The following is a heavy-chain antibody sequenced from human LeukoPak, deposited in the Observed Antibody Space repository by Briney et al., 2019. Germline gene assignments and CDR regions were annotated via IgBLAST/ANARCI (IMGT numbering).Heavy chain of an antibody. D-gene: IGHD3-10*01. V-gene: IGHV3-23*01. CDR1: GFTFSSYA. CDR3: ARDSGTTGEVKFDP. CDR2: ISGSGGST. J-gene: IGHJ5*02. Sequence: PGGSLRLSCAASGFTFSSYAMSWVRQAPGKGLEWVSAISGSGGSTYYADSVKGRFTISRDNSKNTLYLQMNSLRAADTAVYYCARDSGTTGEVKFDPWGQGTLVTVSS.